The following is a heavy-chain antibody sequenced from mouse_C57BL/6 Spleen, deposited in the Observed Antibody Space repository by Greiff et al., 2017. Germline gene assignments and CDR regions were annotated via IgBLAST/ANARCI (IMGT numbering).Heavy chain of an antibody. CDR3: ARSDVNYVHSYAMDY. CDR2: IDPYDSYT. Sequence: QVQLQQPGAELVMPGASVKLSCKASGYTFTSYWMHWVKQRPGQGLEWIGEIDPYDSYTNYNQKFKGKSTLTVDKSSSTAYMQLSSLTSEDSAVYYCARSDVNYVHSYAMDYWGQGTSVTVSS. CDR1: GYTFTSYW. J-gene: IGHJ4*01. D-gene: IGHD2-1*01. V-gene: IGHV1-69*01.